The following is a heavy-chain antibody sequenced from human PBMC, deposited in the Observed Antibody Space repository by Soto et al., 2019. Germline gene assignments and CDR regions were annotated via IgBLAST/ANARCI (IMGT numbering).Heavy chain of an antibody. D-gene: IGHD2-21*02. Sequence: PSGTLSLTCAVSGGSISSYYWGWIRQPPGKGLEWIGYIYYSGSTNYNPSLKSRVTISVDTSKNQFSLKLSSVTAADTAVYFCVREDDGGDRDYYGLDVWGQGTTVTVS. J-gene: IGHJ6*02. CDR2: IYYSGST. CDR3: VREDDGGDRDYYGLDV. CDR1: GGSISSYY. V-gene: IGHV4-59*12.